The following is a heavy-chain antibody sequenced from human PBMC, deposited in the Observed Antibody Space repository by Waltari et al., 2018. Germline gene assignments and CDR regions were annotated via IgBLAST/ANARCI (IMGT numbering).Heavy chain of an antibody. CDR3: ARVSSYYDFWSSSSYYYYMDV. CDR2: IYHSGTT. CDR1: GGSFNDYY. D-gene: IGHD3-3*01. J-gene: IGHJ6*03. Sequence: YGGSFNDYYWSWIRQPPGKGLEWIGEIYHSGTTNYNPSLKSRVTISVDTSKKLFSLRLTSVTAADTAVYYCARVSSYYDFWSSSSYYYYMDVWDKGTTVTVSS. V-gene: IGHV4-34*01.